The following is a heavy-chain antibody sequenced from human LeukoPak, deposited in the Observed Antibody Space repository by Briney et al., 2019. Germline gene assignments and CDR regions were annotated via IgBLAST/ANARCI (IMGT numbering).Heavy chain of an antibody. J-gene: IGHJ4*02. V-gene: IGHV4-4*02. D-gene: IGHD1-1*01. CDR1: GGSISSNNW. Sequence: SETLSLTCAVSGGSISSNNWWGWVRQPPGKGLEWIGEIYHSGSPNYNPSLKSRVTISVGKSRNHFSLNLSSVTAADTAVYYCARVNINNWHSCDYWGQGTLVTVSS. CDR2: IYHSGSP. CDR3: ARVNINNWHSCDY.